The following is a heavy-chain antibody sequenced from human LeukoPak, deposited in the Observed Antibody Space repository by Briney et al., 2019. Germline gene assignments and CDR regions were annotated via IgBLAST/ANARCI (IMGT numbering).Heavy chain of an antibody. CDR2: IYYSGST. J-gene: IGHJ5*02. Sequence: PSETLSLTCTVSGGSISSGGYYWSWIRQHPGKGLEWIGYIYYSGSTYYNPSLKSRVTISVDTSKNQFSLKLSSVTAADTAVYYCARGSSSSGWFDPWGQGTLSPSPQ. CDR1: GGSISSGGYY. CDR3: ARGSSSSGWFDP. V-gene: IGHV4-31*03. D-gene: IGHD6-6*01.